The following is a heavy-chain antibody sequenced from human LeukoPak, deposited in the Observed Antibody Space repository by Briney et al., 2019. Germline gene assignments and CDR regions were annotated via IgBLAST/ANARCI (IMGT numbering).Heavy chain of an antibody. Sequence: PSETLSLTCTVSGGSISSSSYYWGWIRQPPGKGLEWIGYIYYSGSTNYNPSLKSRVTISVDTSKNQFSLKLSSVTAADTAVYYCAVYYYGSGHYAGGYMDVWGKGTTVTVSS. CDR3: AVYYYGSGHYAGGYMDV. CDR2: IYYSGST. D-gene: IGHD3-10*01. V-gene: IGHV4-61*05. J-gene: IGHJ6*03. CDR1: GGSISSSSYY.